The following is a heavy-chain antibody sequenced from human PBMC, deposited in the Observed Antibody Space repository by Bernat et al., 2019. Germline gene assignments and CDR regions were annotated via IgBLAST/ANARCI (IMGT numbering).Heavy chain of an antibody. CDR2: IKHDGSDQ. CDR1: GFIFSSFW. D-gene: IGHD2-2*01. CDR3: ARYCSSTGCTDAFDI. J-gene: IGHJ3*02. Sequence: EVQLVESGGGLVQPGGSLRLSCAASGFIFSSFWMSWVRQAPGKELEWVANIKHDGSDQYYVNYMKGRFTISRDNARSSLYLQMNSLRAEDTAIYYCARYCSSTGCTDAFDIWGQGTMVTVSS. V-gene: IGHV3-7*03.